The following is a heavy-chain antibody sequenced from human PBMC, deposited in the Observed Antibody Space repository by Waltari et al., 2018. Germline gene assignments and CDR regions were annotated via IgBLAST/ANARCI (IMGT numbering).Heavy chain of an antibody. CDR3: AKDKSEYSSSLLLD. CDR1: GFTFSSYA. D-gene: IGHD6-6*01. CDR2: IYSGGST. Sequence: EVQLLESGGGLVQPGGSLRLSCAASGFTFSSYAMSWVRQAPGKGLEWVSVIYSGGSTYYADSVKGRFTISRDNSKNTLYLQMNSLRAEDTAVYYCAKDKSEYSSSLLLDWGQGTLVTVSS. J-gene: IGHJ4*02. V-gene: IGHV3-23*03.